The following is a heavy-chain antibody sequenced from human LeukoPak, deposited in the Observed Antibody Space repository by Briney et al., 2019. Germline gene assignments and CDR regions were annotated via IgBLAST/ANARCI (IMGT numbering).Heavy chain of an antibody. D-gene: IGHD3-22*01. CDR2: ISGGGGRT. V-gene: IGHV3-23*01. CDR1: GITLSNNG. J-gene: IGHJ4*02. CDR3: AKRVFVSRVILVGFHKEASDVDF. Sequence: PGGSLRLSCAVPGITLSNNGMSWVRQAPGKGLEWVAGISGGGGRTNYADAVKGRCTISIDNAKNSLILQMNSLRVEDTAVYFCAKRVFVSRVILVGFHKEASDVDFWGQGALVTVSS.